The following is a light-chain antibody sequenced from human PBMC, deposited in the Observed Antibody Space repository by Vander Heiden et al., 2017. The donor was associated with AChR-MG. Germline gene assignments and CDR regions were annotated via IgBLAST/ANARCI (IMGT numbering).Light chain of an antibody. V-gene: IGKV3-20*01. CDR3: QQDGSSPRT. CDR1: HSVTGSY. J-gene: IGKJ1*01. CDR2: GES. Sequence: DIVLTQSQGTLSLSPVERATLSCRSSHSVTGSYLAWDQQKPGQAPRRLIYGESSRANGIAERFRGRGYGTECTFTISRREPEEFAVYYCQQDGSSPRTFGKGTKVEIK.